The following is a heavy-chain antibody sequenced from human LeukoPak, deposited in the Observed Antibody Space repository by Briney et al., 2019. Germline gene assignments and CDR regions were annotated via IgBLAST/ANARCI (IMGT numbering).Heavy chain of an antibody. CDR3: ARGNKDDAFDI. Sequence: GGSLRLSCAASGFTVSSNYMSWVRQAPGKGLEWVSVIYSGGSTYYADSVKGRFTISRDNSKNTLYLQMNSLRAEDTAVYSCARGNKDDAFDIWGQGTMVTVSS. V-gene: IGHV3-66*01. CDR2: IYSGGST. J-gene: IGHJ3*02. CDR1: GFTVSSNY.